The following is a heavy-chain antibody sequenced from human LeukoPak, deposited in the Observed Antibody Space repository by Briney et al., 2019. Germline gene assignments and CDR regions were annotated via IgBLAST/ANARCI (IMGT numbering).Heavy chain of an antibody. CDR1: GGSFSGYY. Sequence: PSETLSLTCAVYGGSFSGYYWSWIRQPPGKGLEWIGSIYYSGSTYYNPSLKSRVTISVDTSKNQFSLKLSSVTAADTAVYYCARVNTEYSSSFFDYWGQGTLVTVSS. V-gene: IGHV4-34*01. CDR3: ARVNTEYSSSFFDY. CDR2: IYYSGST. D-gene: IGHD6-6*01. J-gene: IGHJ4*02.